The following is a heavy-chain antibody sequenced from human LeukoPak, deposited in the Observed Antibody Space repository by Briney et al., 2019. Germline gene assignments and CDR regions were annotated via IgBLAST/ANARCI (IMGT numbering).Heavy chain of an antibody. Sequence: SGGSLRLSCAASGFTFSSYAMSWVRQAPGKGLEWVSAISGSGDSTYYADSVKSRFTISRDNSKNTLYLQMNNLRAEDTAIYYCAKPPMVRGVDYFDHWGQGTMVTVSS. CDR1: GFTFSSYA. CDR3: AKPPMVRGVDYFDH. J-gene: IGHJ4*02. D-gene: IGHD3-10*01. V-gene: IGHV3-23*01. CDR2: ISGSGDST.